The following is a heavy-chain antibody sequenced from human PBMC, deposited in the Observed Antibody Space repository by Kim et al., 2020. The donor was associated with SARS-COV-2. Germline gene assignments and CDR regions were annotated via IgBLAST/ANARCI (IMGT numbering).Heavy chain of an antibody. J-gene: IGHJ4*02. CDR3: ARIGALAVAHFDY. Sequence: SPSFQGQVTISADKSISTAYLQWSSLKASDTAMYYCARIGALAVAHFDYWGQGTLVTVSS. V-gene: IGHV5-51*01. D-gene: IGHD6-19*01.